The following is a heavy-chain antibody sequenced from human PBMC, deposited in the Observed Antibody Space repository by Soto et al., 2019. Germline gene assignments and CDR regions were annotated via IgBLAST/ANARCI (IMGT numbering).Heavy chain of an antibody. CDR3: AKDRRVGAAAEELSDY. Sequence: QVQLAESGGGVVQPGRSLRLSCAASGFTFSSYGMHWVRQAPGKGLEWVAVISYDGSNKYYADSVKGRFTISRDNSKNTLYLQMNSLRAEDTAVYYCAKDRRVGAAAEELSDYWGQGTLVTVSS. V-gene: IGHV3-30*18. J-gene: IGHJ4*02. D-gene: IGHD6-13*01. CDR1: GFTFSSYG. CDR2: ISYDGSNK.